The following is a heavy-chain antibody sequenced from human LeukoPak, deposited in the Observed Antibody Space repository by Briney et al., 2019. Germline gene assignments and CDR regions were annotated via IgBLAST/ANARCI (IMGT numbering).Heavy chain of an antibody. CDR3: AKARSYYDFWSGYSLMYYFDY. D-gene: IGHD3-3*01. CDR2: ISGSGGST. J-gene: IGHJ4*02. Sequence: QPGGSLRLSCAASGFTFSSYAMSWVRQAPGKGLEWVSAISGSGGSTYYADSVKGRFTISRDNSKNTLYLQMNSLGAEDTAVYYCAKARSYYDFWSGYSLMYYFDYWGQGTLVTVSS. V-gene: IGHV3-23*01. CDR1: GFTFSSYA.